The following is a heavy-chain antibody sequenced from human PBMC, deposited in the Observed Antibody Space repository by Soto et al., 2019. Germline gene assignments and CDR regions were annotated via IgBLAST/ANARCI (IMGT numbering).Heavy chain of an antibody. CDR2: IYSSGST. J-gene: IGHJ5*02. CDR1: GGAISTYY. Sequence: QVHLQESGPGLVKPSETLSLTCTVSGGAISTYYWTWIRQPAGKGLEWIGRIYSSGSTKYNPSLQCRVTMSLDTSNNQFYLRLTSVTAADTAVYYCARGQRFSDWFDPWGQGTLVTVSS. D-gene: IGHD3-3*01. V-gene: IGHV4-4*07. CDR3: ARGQRFSDWFDP.